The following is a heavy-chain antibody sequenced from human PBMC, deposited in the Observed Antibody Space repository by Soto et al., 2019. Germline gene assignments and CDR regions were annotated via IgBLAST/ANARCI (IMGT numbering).Heavy chain of an antibody. J-gene: IGHJ4*02. CDR3: ARGRSRGGVY. CDR2: IYYSGST. Sequence: QVQLQESGPGLVKPSQTLSLTCTVSGGSISSDGYAWSWIRQHLGKGLEWIGYIYYSGSTYYNPSLKSRVTISVDTSKNQFSLKLRSVTAADTAVYYCARGRSRGGVYWGQGTLVTVSS. CDR1: GGSISSDGYA. D-gene: IGHD2-8*01. V-gene: IGHV4-31*03.